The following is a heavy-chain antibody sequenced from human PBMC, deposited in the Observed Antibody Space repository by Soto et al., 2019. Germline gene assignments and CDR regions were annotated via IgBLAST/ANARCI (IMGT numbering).Heavy chain of an antibody. Sequence: PGGSLRLSCAASGFTFGDYWMHWVRQPPGKGPEWVSRMTGDGRTTQYADSVKGRFTASRDNAKSTLYLQMNSLRAEDTAVYYCAKDRVTIFGVVRYGMDVWGQGTTVTVSS. J-gene: IGHJ6*02. CDR1: GFTFGDYW. CDR3: AKDRVTIFGVVRYGMDV. V-gene: IGHV3-74*03. D-gene: IGHD3-3*01. CDR2: MTGDGRTT.